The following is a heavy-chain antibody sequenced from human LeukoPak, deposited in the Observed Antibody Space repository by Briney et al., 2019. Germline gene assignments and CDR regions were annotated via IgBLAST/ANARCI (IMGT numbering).Heavy chain of an antibody. CDR2: ISSSSSTI. Sequence: GGSLRLSCAASGFTFSSHSMNWVRQAPGKGLEWVSYISSSSSTIHYADSVKGRFTISRDNAKNSLYLQMNSLRAEDTAVYYCAREYCSGGSCYGFDYWGQGTLVTVSS. J-gene: IGHJ4*02. D-gene: IGHD2-15*01. CDR3: AREYCSGGSCYGFDY. V-gene: IGHV3-48*01. CDR1: GFTFSSHS.